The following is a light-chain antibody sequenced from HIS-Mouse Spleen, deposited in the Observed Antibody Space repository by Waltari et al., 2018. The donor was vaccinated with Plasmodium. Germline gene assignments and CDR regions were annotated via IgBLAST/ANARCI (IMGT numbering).Light chain of an antibody. CDR3: QQFNSYPYT. Sequence: AIQLTQSPSSLSASVGDRVTITCRASQGISSALAWYQQKPGKAPQRLIYDASSLESGVPSRFSGSGSGTDFTLTISSLQPEDFATYYCQQFNSYPYTFGQGTKLEIK. V-gene: IGKV1-13*02. J-gene: IGKJ2*01. CDR2: DAS. CDR1: QGISSA.